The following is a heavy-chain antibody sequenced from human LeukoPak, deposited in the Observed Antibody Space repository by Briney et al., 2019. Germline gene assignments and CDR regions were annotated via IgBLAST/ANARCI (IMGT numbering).Heavy chain of an antibody. D-gene: IGHD2-2*02. CDR2: IIPIFGTA. J-gene: IGHJ3*02. Sequence: SVKVSCKASGGTFSSYAISWVRQAPGQGLEWMGGIIPIFGTANYAQKFQGRVTITADESTRTAYMELSSLRSEDTAVYYCARERPIGGYCSSTSCYRVNVDAFDIWGQGTMVTVSS. CDR1: GGTFSSYA. V-gene: IGHV1-69*13. CDR3: ARERPIGGYCSSTSCYRVNVDAFDI.